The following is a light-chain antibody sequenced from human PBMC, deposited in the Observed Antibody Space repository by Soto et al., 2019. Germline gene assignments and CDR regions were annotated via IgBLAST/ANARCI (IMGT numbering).Light chain of an antibody. CDR2: WAS. CDR3: QQYYSTDPLT. V-gene: IGKV4-1*01. CDR1: QSVLYSSNNKND. Sequence: DIVMTQSPDSLAGSLGERATINCKSSQSVLYSSNNKNDLAWYQQKPGQPPKLLLYWASTRASGVPDRFSGSGSGTDFTLTISSLQAEDVAVYYCQQYYSTDPLTFGGGTKVEIK. J-gene: IGKJ4*01.